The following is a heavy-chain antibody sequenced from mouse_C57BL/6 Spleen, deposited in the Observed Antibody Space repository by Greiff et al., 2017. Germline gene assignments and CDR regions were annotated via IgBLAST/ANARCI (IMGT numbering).Heavy chain of an antibody. J-gene: IGHJ4*01. CDR2: ISDGGSYT. Sequence: EVKVVESGGGLVKPGGSLKLSCAASGFTFSSYAMSWVRQTPEKRLEWVATISDGGSYTYYPDNVKGRFTISRDNAKNNLYLQMSHLKSEDTAMYYCAGDSNGAMDYWGQGTSVTVAS. CDR3: AGDSNGAMDY. V-gene: IGHV5-4*01. D-gene: IGHD2-5*01. CDR1: GFTFSSYA.